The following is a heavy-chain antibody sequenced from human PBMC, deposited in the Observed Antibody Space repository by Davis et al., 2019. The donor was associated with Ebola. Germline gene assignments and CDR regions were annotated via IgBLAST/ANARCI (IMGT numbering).Heavy chain of an antibody. CDR1: DYSISRGYY. CDR2: ISHDGSS. CDR3: ARVAHSSRNPVGGYYYYGMDV. D-gene: IGHD6-19*01. J-gene: IGHJ6*02. Sequence: PSETLSLTCTVSDYSISRGYYWGWIRQPPGKGLEWIGIISHDGSSYTKPSLKSRVFISVDTSKNQFSLKLRSVTAADTAVYYCARVAHSSRNPVGGYYYYGMDVWGQGTTVTVSS. V-gene: IGHV4-38-2*02.